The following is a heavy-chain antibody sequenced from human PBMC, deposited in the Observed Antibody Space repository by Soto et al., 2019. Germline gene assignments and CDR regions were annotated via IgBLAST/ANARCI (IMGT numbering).Heavy chain of an antibody. Sequence: EVQLVESGGGLVKPGGSLRLSCAASGFTFSSYSMNWVRQAPGKGLEWVSCISSSSSYIDYADSVKGRFTISRDNAQNSLHMQMSSLRPADTAVYYCATGQYYYDSSGYRFDIWGQWTMGTVSS. J-gene: IGHJ3*02. V-gene: IGHV3-21*01. CDR3: ATGQYYYDSSGYRFDI. CDR2: ISSSSSYI. CDR1: GFTFSSYS. D-gene: IGHD3-22*01.